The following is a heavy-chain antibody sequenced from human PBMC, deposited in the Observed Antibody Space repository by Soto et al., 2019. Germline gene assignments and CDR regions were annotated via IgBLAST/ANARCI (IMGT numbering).Heavy chain of an antibody. CDR3: ARQASGYYYGWFDP. J-gene: IGHJ5*02. V-gene: IGHV4-34*01. D-gene: IGHD3-22*01. CDR2: INHSGHT. CDR1: GGSFSVYY. Sequence: PSETLSLTCAVYGGSFSVYYWSWIRQPPGKGLEWIGEINHSGHTNYNPSLKSRGTISVDASKNHFSLKLTSVTAADTAVYYCARQASGYYYGWFDPWGQGTLVTVSS.